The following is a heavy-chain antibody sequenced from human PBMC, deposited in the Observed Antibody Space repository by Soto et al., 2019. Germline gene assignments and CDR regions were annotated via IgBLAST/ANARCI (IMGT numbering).Heavy chain of an antibody. CDR1: GDTFNIYA. J-gene: IGHJ5*02. Sequence: EASVKVSCKASGDTFNIYAISWVRQAPGQGLEWMGRIIPSLGIANYAQKFQGRVTITADKSTSTAYMELSSLRSEDTAVYYCARVPEPHYDVFAGPNNWFDPWGQGTLVTVSS. V-gene: IGHV1-69*04. CDR2: IIPSLGIA. D-gene: IGHD3-9*01. CDR3: ARVPEPHYDVFAGPNNWFDP.